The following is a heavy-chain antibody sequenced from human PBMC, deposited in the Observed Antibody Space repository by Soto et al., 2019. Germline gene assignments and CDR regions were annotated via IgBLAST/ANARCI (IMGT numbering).Heavy chain of an antibody. CDR1: GFTFSSYA. J-gene: IGHJ4*02. D-gene: IGHD2-8*01. CDR2: ISGGGDST. CDR3: AKLRDFVVLPAGILDY. V-gene: IGHV3-23*01. Sequence: GGSLRLSCAASGFTFSSYAISWIRLSPGKGLEWVSVISGGGDSTYYTPSVKGRFTISRDDFKNTLYLQMNSLRTEDTAIYYCAKLRDFVVLPAGILDYWGPGTLVTVSS.